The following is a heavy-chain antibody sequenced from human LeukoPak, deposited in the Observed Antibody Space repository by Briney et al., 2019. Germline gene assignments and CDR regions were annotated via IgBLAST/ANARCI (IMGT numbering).Heavy chain of an antibody. V-gene: IGHV4-39*01. CDR3: ATSRYYYDSSGYYNGAAFDI. CDR1: GGSISSSSYY. CDR2: IYYSGST. Sequence: SETLPLTCTVSGGSISSSSYYWGWIRQPPGKGLEWIGSIYYSGSTYYSPSLKSRVTISVDTSKNQFSLKLSSVTAADTAVYYCATSRYYYDSSGYYNGAAFDIWGQGTMVTVSS. D-gene: IGHD3-22*01. J-gene: IGHJ3*02.